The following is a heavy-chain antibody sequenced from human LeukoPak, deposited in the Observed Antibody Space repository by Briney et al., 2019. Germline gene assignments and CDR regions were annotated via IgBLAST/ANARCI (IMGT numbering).Heavy chain of an antibody. J-gene: IGHJ4*02. CDR1: GFTFSDYY. Sequence: GRSLRLSCAASGFTFSDYYMSWIRQAPGKGLEWVSYISSSGSTIYYADSVKGRFTISRDNAKNSLYLQMNSLRAEDTAVYYCARDPVGATSLYYFDYWGQGTLVTVSS. V-gene: IGHV3-11*04. CDR2: ISSSGSTI. CDR3: ARDPVGATSLYYFDY. D-gene: IGHD1-26*01.